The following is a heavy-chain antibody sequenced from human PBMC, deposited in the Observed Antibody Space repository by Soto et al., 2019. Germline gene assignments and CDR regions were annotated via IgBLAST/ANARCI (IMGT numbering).Heavy chain of an antibody. CDR2: INSYNGVT. D-gene: IGHD1-1*01. Sequence: QVQLVQSGAEVKKPGASVKVSCKASGYTFTDYGITWVRQAPGQGLQWMGWINSYNGVTNNAHSFQGRVSMTTDTSTSTAYLELSSLRSDDTAMYYCARERYNRGSFDYWGQGSLVTVSS. CDR1: GYTFTDYG. J-gene: IGHJ4*02. V-gene: IGHV1-18*01. CDR3: ARERYNRGSFDY.